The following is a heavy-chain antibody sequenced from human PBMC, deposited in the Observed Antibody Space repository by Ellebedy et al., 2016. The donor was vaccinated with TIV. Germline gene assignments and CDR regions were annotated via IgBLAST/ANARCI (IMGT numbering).Heavy chain of an antibody. CDR2: TYSGGST. D-gene: IGHD2-15*01. J-gene: IGHJ3*02. V-gene: IGHV3-66*04. CDR1: GFTFTSTY. CDR3: ARHFSGGRCSHQAFDI. Sequence: PGGSLRLSCAVSGFTFTSTYMNWVRQTPGKGLEWVSATYSGGSTYYAASVKGRFTMSRDNSKNTLYLQMNSLRAEDTAVYYCARHFSGGRCSHQAFDIWGQGTMVTVSS.